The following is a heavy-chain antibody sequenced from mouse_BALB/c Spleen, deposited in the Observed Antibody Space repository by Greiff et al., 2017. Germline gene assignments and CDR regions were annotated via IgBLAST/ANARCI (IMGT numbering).Heavy chain of an antibody. CDR3: ASHYDYGAFAY. D-gene: IGHD2-4*01. CDR1: GYTFSSYW. V-gene: IGHV1-9*01. J-gene: IGHJ3*01. Sequence: VQLQQSGAELMKPGASVKISCKATGYTFSSYWIEWVKQRPGHGLEWIGEILPGSGSTNYNEKFKGKATFTADTSSNTAYMQLSSLTSEDSAVYYCASHYDYGAFAYWGQGTLVTVSA. CDR2: ILPGSGST.